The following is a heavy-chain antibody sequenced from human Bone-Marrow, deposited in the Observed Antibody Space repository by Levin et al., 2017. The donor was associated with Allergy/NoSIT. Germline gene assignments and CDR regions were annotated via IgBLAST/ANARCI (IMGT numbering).Heavy chain of an antibody. D-gene: IGHD5-12*01. CDR2: IRSKAYGGTT. CDR3: TRAPGWLRFGWFDP. J-gene: IGHJ5*02. CDR1: GFTFGDYA. V-gene: IGHV3-49*04. Sequence: GGSLRLSCTASGFTFGDYAMSWVRQAPGKGLEWVGFIRSKAYGGTTEYAASVKGRFTISRDDSKSIAYLQMNSLKTEDTAVYYCTRAPGWLRFGWFDPWGQGTLVTVSS.